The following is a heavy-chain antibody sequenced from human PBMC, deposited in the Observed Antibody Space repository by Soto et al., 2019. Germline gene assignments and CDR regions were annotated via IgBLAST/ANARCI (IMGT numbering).Heavy chain of an antibody. J-gene: IGHJ6*03. CDR1: GFTFSNYF. CDR3: ATYVPNSDMDV. D-gene: IGHD2-2*01. V-gene: IGHV3-7*01. CDR2: INQDGRET. Sequence: DVQLVESGGDLVQPGGSLRLSCAGTGFTFSNYFMTWVRQAPGKGLEWVANINQDGRETNYVDAVKGRCTIGRDQAKNSVYLQMNSLRDEDTAVYYCATYVPNSDMDVWGNGTTVTVSS.